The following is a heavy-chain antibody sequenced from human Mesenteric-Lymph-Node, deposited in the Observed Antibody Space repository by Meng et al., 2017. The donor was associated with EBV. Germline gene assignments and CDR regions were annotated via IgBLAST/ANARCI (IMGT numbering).Heavy chain of an antibody. Sequence: QVELVQSGAEVKRPGSSVKVSCEASGGTFMNYGINWVRQAPGQGLEWMGGIIFIFNTVNYAQKLQGRVTITADESTTTAYMELSSLKSEDTAVYFCANVGYGAREFFDSWGQGTLVTVSS. J-gene: IGHJ4*02. D-gene: IGHD4/OR15-4a*01. V-gene: IGHV1-69*01. CDR3: ANVGYGAREFFDS. CDR1: GGTFMNYG. CDR2: IIFIFNTV.